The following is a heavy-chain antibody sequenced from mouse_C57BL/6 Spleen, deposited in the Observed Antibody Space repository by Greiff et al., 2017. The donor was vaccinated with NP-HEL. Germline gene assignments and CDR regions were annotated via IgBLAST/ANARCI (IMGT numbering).Heavy chain of an antibody. D-gene: IGHD1-1*01. CDR2: INPGSGNT. J-gene: IGHJ1*03. Sequence: QVQLQQSGAELAKPGASVKLSCKASGYTFTSYCMHWVKQRPGQGLEWIGYINPGSGNTKYNQKFKDKATLTADKSSSTAYMQLSSLTYEDSAVYYCAHGSSYWYFDVWGTGTTVTVSS. CDR3: AHGSSYWYFDV. CDR1: GYTFTSYC. V-gene: IGHV1-7*01.